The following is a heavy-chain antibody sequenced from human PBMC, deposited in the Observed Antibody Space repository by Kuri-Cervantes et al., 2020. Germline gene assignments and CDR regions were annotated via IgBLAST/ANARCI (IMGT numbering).Heavy chain of an antibody. Sequence: GVLKISCAASGFTFSSYGMSWVRQAPGKGLEWVSGISGSGGSTYYADSVKGRFTVSRDNSKNTLYVQMNSLRAEDTAVYYCAKDRAYDSSWYDSWGQGTLVTVSS. CDR2: ISGSGGST. J-gene: IGHJ5*01. D-gene: IGHD3-22*01. CDR3: AKDRAYDSSWYDS. CDR1: GFTFSSYG. V-gene: IGHV3-23*01.